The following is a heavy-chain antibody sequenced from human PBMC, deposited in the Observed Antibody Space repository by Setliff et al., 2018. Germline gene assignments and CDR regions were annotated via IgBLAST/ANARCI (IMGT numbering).Heavy chain of an antibody. V-gene: IGHV3-74*01. J-gene: IGHJ2*01. D-gene: IGHD2-8*02. CDR2: VNADGSTT. CDR1: GFTFSSYW. CDR3: ATTWSERYFDL. Sequence: GGSLRLSCAASGFTFSSYWMYWVRQDPGKGLVWVSRVNADGSTTTYADSVKGRFTISRDNAKNTLYLQMNSLRAEDTAVYYCATTWSERYFDLWGRGTLVTVPQ.